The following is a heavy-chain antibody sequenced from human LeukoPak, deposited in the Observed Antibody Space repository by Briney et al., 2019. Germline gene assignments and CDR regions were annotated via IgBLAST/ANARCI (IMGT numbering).Heavy chain of an antibody. D-gene: IGHD3-9*01. CDR2: ISGSGGST. CDR3: AKDLWPNYDILTGYYFPFDY. Sequence: PGGSLRPSCAASGFTFSSYAMSWVRQAPGKGLEWVSAISGSGGSTYYADSVKGRFTISRDNSKNTLYLQMNSLRAEDTAVYYCAKDLWPNYDILTGYYFPFDYWGQGTLVTVSS. V-gene: IGHV3-23*01. J-gene: IGHJ4*02. CDR1: GFTFSSYA.